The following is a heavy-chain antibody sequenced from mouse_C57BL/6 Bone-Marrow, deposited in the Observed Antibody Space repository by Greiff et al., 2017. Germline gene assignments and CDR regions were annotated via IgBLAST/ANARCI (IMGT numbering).Heavy chain of an antibody. J-gene: IGHJ4*01. CDR1: GFSLTSYG. CDR2: IWGDGST. Sequence: QVKLQQSGPGLVAPSQSLSITCTVSGFSLTSYGVSWFRHPPGKDPEWLGVIWGDGSTNFHSALISRLSISKNNSKSQVFLKLNSLQADDTATYCCAKRGGNYGGAMDYWGQGTSVTVSS. V-gene: IGHV2-3*01. CDR3: AKRGGNYGGAMDY. D-gene: IGHD2-1*01.